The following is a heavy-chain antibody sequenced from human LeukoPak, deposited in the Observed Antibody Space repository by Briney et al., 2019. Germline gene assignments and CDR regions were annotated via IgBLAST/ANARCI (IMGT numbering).Heavy chain of an antibody. V-gene: IGHV5-51*01. J-gene: IGHJ4*02. CDR1: GYSFTSSW. Sequence: GESLKISCKGSGYSFTSSWIGWVRQMPGKVLEWMGIIYPGDSDTRYSPSFQGQVTISADKSISTAYLQWSSLKASDTAMYYCARSPYGDSPHFDYWGQGTLVTVSS. CDR2: IYPGDSDT. CDR3: ARSPYGDSPHFDY. D-gene: IGHD4-17*01.